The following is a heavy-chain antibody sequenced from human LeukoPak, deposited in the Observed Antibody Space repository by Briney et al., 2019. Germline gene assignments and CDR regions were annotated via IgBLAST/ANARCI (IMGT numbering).Heavy chain of an antibody. J-gene: IGHJ5*02. D-gene: IGHD6-13*01. V-gene: IGHV3-43D*03. CDR3: AKKEIAVVGSNWFDP. CDR2: ISWDGGST. Sequence: GGSLRLSCAASGFAFDDYAMHWVRQAPGKGLEWVSLISWDGGSTYYADSVKGRFTISRDNSKNTLYLQMNSLRAEDTAVYYCAKKEIAVVGSNWFDPWGQGTLVTVSS. CDR1: GFAFDDYA.